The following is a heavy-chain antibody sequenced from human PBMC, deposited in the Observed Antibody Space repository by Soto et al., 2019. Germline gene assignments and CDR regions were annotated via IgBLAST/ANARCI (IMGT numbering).Heavy chain of an antibody. CDR3: ARAPGGRKAAGSFDI. CDR1: GFTFSSYW. D-gene: IGHD6-13*01. V-gene: IGHV3-7*03. Sequence: GGSLRLTCAASGFTFSSYWMSWVRQAPGKGLEWVANIKQDGSEKYYVDSVKGRFTISRDNAKNSLYLQMNSLRAEDTAVYYCARAPGGRKAAGSFDIWGQGTMVTVSS. CDR2: IKQDGSEK. J-gene: IGHJ3*02.